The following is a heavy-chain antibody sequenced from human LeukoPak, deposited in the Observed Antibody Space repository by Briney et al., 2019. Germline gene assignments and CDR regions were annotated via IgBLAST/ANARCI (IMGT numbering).Heavy chain of an antibody. J-gene: IGHJ6*02. CDR1: GFTFSSLE. CDR3: AKVIRGGYGMDV. Sequence: GGSLRLSCAASGFTFSSLEMSWVRQAPGKGLAWVSYISSRDNTIYYADSVKGRFTISRDDAKNSLSLQLNSLRDEDTAVYFCAKVIRGGYGMDVWGQGTTVTVSS. D-gene: IGHD3-10*01. V-gene: IGHV3-48*03. CDR2: ISSRDNTI.